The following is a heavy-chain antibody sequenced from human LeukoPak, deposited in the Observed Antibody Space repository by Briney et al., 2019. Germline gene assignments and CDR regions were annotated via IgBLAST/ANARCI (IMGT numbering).Heavy chain of an antibody. CDR1: GGSISSSSYY. CDR3: ARDEVGATPKFDY. D-gene: IGHD1-26*01. Sequence: SETLSLTCTVSGGSISSSSYYWGWIRQPPGKGLEWIGSIYYSGSTYYNPSLKSRVTISVDTSKNQFSLKLSSVTAADTAVYYCARDEVGATPKFDYWGQGTLVTVSS. V-gene: IGHV4-39*07. J-gene: IGHJ4*02. CDR2: IYYSGST.